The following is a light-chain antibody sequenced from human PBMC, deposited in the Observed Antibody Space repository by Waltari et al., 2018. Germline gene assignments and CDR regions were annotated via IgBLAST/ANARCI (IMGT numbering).Light chain of an antibody. CDR3: QQRANWPPLT. CDR1: QSVSTF. Sequence: EIVLTQSPATLSLAPGERATLSCRASQSVSTFLAWYQQKPGQAPRLLIYHASTRATGIPARFSGSGSGTDFILTISSLEPEDFAVYYCQQRANWPPLTFGGGTKVEI. CDR2: HAS. V-gene: IGKV3-11*01. J-gene: IGKJ4*01.